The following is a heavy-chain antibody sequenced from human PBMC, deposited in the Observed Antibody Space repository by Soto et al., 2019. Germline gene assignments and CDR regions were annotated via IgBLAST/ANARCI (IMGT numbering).Heavy chain of an antibody. CDR3: AREGVPAAIANHDAFDI. D-gene: IGHD2-2*01. J-gene: IGHJ3*02. CDR2: ISSSSSYI. Sequence: EVQLVESGGGLVKPGGSLRLSCAASGFTFSSYSMNWVRQAPGKGLEWFSSISSSSSYIYYADSVKGRFTISRDNAKNSLYLQMNSLRAEDTAVYYCAREGVPAAIANHDAFDIWGQGTMVTVSS. V-gene: IGHV3-21*01. CDR1: GFTFSSYS.